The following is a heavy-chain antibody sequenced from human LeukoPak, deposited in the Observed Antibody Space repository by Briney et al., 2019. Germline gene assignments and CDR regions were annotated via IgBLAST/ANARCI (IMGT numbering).Heavy chain of an antibody. V-gene: IGHV1-8*01. CDR1: GYTFTSYD. J-gene: IGHJ5*01. Sequence: ASVKVSCKASGYTFTSYDINWVRQATGQGLEWMGWTNPNSGNTGYAQKFQGRVTMTRNTSISTAYMELSSLRSEDTAVYYCARDKNRVDYYDSSGYLNWFESWGQGTPVTVSS. D-gene: IGHD3-22*01. CDR3: ARDKNRVDYYDSSGYLNWFES. CDR2: TNPNSGNT.